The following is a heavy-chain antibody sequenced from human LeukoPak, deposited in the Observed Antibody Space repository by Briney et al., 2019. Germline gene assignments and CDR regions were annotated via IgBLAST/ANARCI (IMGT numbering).Heavy chain of an antibody. CDR3: ARDLRGAQGYFDY. J-gene: IGHJ4*02. D-gene: IGHD3-10*01. CDR2: IIPIFGTA. V-gene: IGHV1-69*13. CDR1: GGTFSSYA. Sequence: ASVTVSCKASGGTFSSYAISWVRQAPGQGLEWMGGIIPIFGTANYAQKFQGRVTSTADESTSTAYMELSSLRSEDTAVYYCARDLRGAQGYFDYWGQGTLVTVSS.